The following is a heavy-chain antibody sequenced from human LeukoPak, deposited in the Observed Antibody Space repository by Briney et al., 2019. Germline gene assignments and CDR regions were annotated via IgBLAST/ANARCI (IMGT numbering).Heavy chain of an antibody. CDR2: ISSSGSTI. CDR3: ASIRLGFGESNEDY. Sequence: AGGSLRLSCAASGFTFSDYYMSWIRQAPGKGLEWVSYISSSGSTIYYADSVKGRFTISRDNAKNSLYLQMNSLRAEDTAVYYCASIRLGFGESNEDYWGQGTLVTVSS. D-gene: IGHD3-10*01. V-gene: IGHV3-11*01. J-gene: IGHJ4*02. CDR1: GFTFSDYY.